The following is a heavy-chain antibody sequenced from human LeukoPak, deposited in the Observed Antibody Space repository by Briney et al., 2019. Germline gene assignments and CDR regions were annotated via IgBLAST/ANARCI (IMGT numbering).Heavy chain of an antibody. J-gene: IGHJ3*02. Sequence: GGSLRLSCAASGYTFSSYWMTWVRQAPGKGLEWVANIKQDGSEKYYVDSVKGRFTISRDSANNSLYLQLNSLRAEDTAVYYCARERGGFCSGTSCYKAFDIWGQGTMVTVSS. CDR3: ARERGGFCSGTSCYKAFDI. CDR2: IKQDGSEK. CDR1: GYTFSSYW. D-gene: IGHD2-2*02. V-gene: IGHV3-7*01.